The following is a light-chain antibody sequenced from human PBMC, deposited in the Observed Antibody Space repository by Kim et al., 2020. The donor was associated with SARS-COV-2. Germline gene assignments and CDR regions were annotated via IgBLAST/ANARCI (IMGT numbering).Light chain of an antibody. CDR2: GAS. CDR1: QDIRND. V-gene: IGKV1-17*01. J-gene: IGKJ5*01. CDR3: LQHNTHPIT. Sequence: DIQMTQSPSSLSASVGDRVTITCRASQDIRNDLGWYQQNPGRAPKRLIYGASSLQSGVPSRFSGSGSGTEFTLTISSLQPEDFATYVCLQHNTHPITFGQGTRLEIK.